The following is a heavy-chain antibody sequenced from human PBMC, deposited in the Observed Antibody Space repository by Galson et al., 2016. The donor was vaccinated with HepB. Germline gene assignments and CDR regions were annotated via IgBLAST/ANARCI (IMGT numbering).Heavy chain of an antibody. CDR1: GFTFSGYW. CDR2: ISPDGSEK. V-gene: IGHV3-7*04. J-gene: IGHJ6*02. CDR3: ARGSTRPLRFYYYGMDV. D-gene: IGHD2-2*01. Sequence: SLRLSCAASGFTFSGYWMDWVRQTPAKGLEWVANISPDGSEKFYVDSVKGRFTISRDDAKNSLYLQMKSLRSEDTAVYFCARGSTRPLRFYYYGMDVWGQGTTVTVSS.